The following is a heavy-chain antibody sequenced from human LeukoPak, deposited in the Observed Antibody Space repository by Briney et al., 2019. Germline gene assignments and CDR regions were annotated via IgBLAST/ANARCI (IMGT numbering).Heavy chain of an antibody. CDR2: ISGSGGST. Sequence: GGSLRLSCAASGFTFSSYGMHWVRQAPGKGLEWVSAISGSGGSTYYADSVKDRFTISRDNSKNTLYLQMNSLRAEDTAVYYCAKSPRSGYCSGGSCYFDYWGQGTLVTVSS. CDR3: AKSPRSGYCSGGSCYFDY. CDR1: GFTFSSYG. D-gene: IGHD2-15*01. J-gene: IGHJ4*02. V-gene: IGHV3-23*01.